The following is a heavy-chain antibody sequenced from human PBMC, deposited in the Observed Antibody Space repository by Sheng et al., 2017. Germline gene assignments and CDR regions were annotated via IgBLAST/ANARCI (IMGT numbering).Heavy chain of an antibody. CDR1: GFSVGRSY. Sequence: EEQLVGSGGGLVQPGGSLRLSCAASGFSVGRSYMTWVRQAPGKGLEWVSVTYTGGTTYLRRXREGPIHVSRDISKNTLYLQMNSLRVEDTAVYFCATSFIPAAGVDLWGKGTTVTVSS. V-gene: IGHV3-53*04. CDR3: ATSFIPAAGVDL. J-gene: IGHJ6*04. CDR2: TYTGGTT. D-gene: IGHD6-13*01.